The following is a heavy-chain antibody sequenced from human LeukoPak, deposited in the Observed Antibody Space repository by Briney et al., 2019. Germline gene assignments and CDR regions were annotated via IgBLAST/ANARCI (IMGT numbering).Heavy chain of an antibody. Sequence: GGSLRLSCAASGFTVSSNYMSWVRQAPGKGLEWVSVIYSGGSTYYADSVKGRFTISRDNSKNTLYLQMNSLRAEDTAVYYCARDLPITMVRGVIPRGYMDVWGKGTTVTVSS. CDR2: IYSGGST. CDR1: GFTVSSNY. J-gene: IGHJ6*03. V-gene: IGHV3-53*01. CDR3: ARDLPITMVRGVIPRGYMDV. D-gene: IGHD3-10*01.